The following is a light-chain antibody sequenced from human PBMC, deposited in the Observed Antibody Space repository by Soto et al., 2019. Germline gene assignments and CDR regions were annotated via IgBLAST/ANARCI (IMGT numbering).Light chain of an antibody. V-gene: IGKV1-27*01. CDR2: AAS. Sequence: DVQMTQSPSSLSASVGDRVNITCRASQGISNYLTWHQQKPGKVPKVLIYAASTLQSGVPSRFSGSRSGSDFTLTISDLQPEDVATYYCQKYDSAPLTFGGGTKVDIK. J-gene: IGKJ4*01. CDR1: QGISNY. CDR3: QKYDSAPLT.